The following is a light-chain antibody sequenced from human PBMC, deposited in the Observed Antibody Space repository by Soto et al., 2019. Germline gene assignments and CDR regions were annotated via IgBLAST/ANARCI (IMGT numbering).Light chain of an antibody. J-gene: IGKJ1*01. CDR2: DAY. CDR1: QVVYNDY. V-gene: IGKV3-20*01. CDR3: HVYGTSRT. Sequence: EIVLTQSPGTLSLSPGERATLSCRASQVVYNDYVAWYQQKPGQAPRLLIFDAYRGATGIPDRFSGSGSGTDFTLSISRLEPEDFAVYYCHVYGTSRTFGQGTKVEI.